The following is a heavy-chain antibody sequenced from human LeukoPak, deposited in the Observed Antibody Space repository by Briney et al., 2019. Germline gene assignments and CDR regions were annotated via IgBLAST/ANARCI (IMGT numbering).Heavy chain of an antibody. Sequence: GGSLRLSCAASGFTFSSYDMHWVRQATGKGLEWVSAIGTAGDTYYPGSVKGRFTISRENAKNSLYLQMNSLRAEDTAVYYCARGSVGGSYFYDYWGQGTLVTVSS. D-gene: IGHD1-26*01. J-gene: IGHJ4*02. CDR3: ARGSVGGSYFYDY. V-gene: IGHV3-13*01. CDR1: GFTFSSYD. CDR2: IGTAGDT.